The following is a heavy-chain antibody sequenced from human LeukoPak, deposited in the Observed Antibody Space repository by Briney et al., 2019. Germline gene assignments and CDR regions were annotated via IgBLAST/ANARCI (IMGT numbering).Heavy chain of an antibody. V-gene: IGHV4-59*01. CDR3: ARRNSVTVAFDY. D-gene: IGHD1-14*01. J-gene: IGHJ4*02. CDR2: IYYSGST. CDR1: GGSISSYY. Sequence: SETLSLTCSVSGGSISSYYWSWIRQPPGKGLEWIGYIYYSGSTNYNPSLKSRVTISVDTSKNQFSLKLSSVTAADTAVYYCARRNSVTVAFDYWGQGTLVTVSS.